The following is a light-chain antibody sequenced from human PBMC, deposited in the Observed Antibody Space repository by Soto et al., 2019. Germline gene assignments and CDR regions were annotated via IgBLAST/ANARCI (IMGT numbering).Light chain of an antibody. CDR2: DVS. CDR1: SSDVGGYNY. J-gene: IGLJ1*01. CDR3: SSYTSSSTGV. Sequence: QSALTQPASVSGSPGQSITISCTGTSSDVGGYNYVSWYQQHPGKAPKLMIYDVSNRPSEVSNRFSGSKSGNTASLTISGLQAEDEADYYCSSYTSSSTGVFGTGTKLTVL. V-gene: IGLV2-14*01.